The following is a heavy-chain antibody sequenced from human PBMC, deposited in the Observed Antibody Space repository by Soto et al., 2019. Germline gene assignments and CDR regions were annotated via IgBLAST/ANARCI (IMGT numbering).Heavy chain of an antibody. CDR2: IIPIFGTA. J-gene: IGHJ5*02. CDR1: GGTFSSYA. Sequence: SVKVSCKASGGTFSSYAISWVRQAPGQGLEWMGGIIPIFGTANYAQKFQGRVTITADESTSTAYMELSSLRSEDTAVYYCASAVRFLEWFNWFDPWGQGTLVTVSS. CDR3: ASAVRFLEWFNWFDP. D-gene: IGHD3-3*01. V-gene: IGHV1-69*13.